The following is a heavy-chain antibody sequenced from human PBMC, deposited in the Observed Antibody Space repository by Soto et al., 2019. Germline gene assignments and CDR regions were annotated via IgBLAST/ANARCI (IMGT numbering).Heavy chain of an antibody. V-gene: IGHV1-18*01. CDR3: ARDEVPAANWLDR. Sequence: ASVKVSCRASGYIFINYGITWVRQAPGQGLEWMGWISGYNGNTKYADKLQGRVTMTTDTSTTTAYMELRSLRSDDTAVYYCARDEVPAANWLDRWGQGTLVTVSS. CDR1: GYIFINYG. CDR2: ISGYNGNT. D-gene: IGHD2-2*01. J-gene: IGHJ5*02.